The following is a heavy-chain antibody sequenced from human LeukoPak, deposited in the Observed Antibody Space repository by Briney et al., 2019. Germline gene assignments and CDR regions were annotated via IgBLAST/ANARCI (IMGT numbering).Heavy chain of an antibody. J-gene: IGHJ4*02. CDR1: GFTFSSYE. CDR3: ARCYYGSGSYSPRYYFDY. Sequence: GGSLRLSCAASGFTFSSYEMNWVRQAPGKGLEWVSSISSSSSYIYYADSVKGRFTISRDNAKNSLYLQMNSLRAEDTAVYYCARCYYGSGSYSPRYYFDYWGQGTLVTVSS. D-gene: IGHD3-10*01. CDR2: ISSSSSYI. V-gene: IGHV3-21*01.